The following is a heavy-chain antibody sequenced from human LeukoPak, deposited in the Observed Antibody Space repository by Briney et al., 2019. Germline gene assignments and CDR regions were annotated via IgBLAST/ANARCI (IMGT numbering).Heavy chain of an antibody. CDR2: INHSGRT. V-gene: IGHV4-34*01. Sequence: SETLSLTCTVCGGSFSVYYWIWIRQPPGKGLEWIGEINHSGRTNYNPSLKSRVTISVDTPKNEFSLKLSSVTAADTAVYYCARDGGSNNYWFDPWGQGTLVTVSS. D-gene: IGHD4-23*01. CDR1: GGSFSVYY. CDR3: ARDGGSNNYWFDP. J-gene: IGHJ5*02.